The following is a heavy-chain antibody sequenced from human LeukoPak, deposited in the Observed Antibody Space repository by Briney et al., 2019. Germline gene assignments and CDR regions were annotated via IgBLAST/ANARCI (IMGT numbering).Heavy chain of an antibody. Sequence: SGTLSLTCTVSGYSISSGYYWGWIRQPPGKGLEWIGSIYHSGSTYYNPSLKSRVTISVDTSKNQFSLKLSSVTAADTAVYYCAITNYYYYYMDVWGKGTTVTVSS. CDR1: GYSISSGYY. V-gene: IGHV4-38-2*02. CDR3: AITNYYYYYMDV. CDR2: IYHSGST. J-gene: IGHJ6*03.